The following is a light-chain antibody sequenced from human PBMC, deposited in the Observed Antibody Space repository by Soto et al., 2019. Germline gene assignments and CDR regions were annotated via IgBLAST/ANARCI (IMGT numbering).Light chain of an antibody. CDR1: SSDVGNYNL. Sequence: QSALAQPASVSGSPGQSITISCTGTSSDVGNYNLVSWHQQHPGKAPKLMIYEGTKRPSGVSNRFSGSKSGNTASLTISGLQAEDEADYYCCSYAGSSFYVFGTGTKVTVL. J-gene: IGLJ1*01. V-gene: IGLV2-23*01. CDR2: EGT. CDR3: CSYAGSSFYV.